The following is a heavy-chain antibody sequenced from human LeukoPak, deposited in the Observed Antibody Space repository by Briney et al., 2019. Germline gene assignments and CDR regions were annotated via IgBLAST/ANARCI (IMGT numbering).Heavy chain of an antibody. V-gene: IGHV3-66*01. J-gene: IGHJ4*02. CDR2: IYSGGTT. D-gene: IGHD3-22*01. CDR3: ARDAHYYDSSGYPTYYFDY. CDR1: GFTFTDYY. Sequence: GGSLRLSCAASGFTFTDYYMSWIRQAPGKGLEWVSVIYSGGTTYYADSVKGRFTISRDNSKNTLYLQMNSLRAEDTAVYYCARDAHYYDSSGYPTYYFDYWGQGTLVTVSS.